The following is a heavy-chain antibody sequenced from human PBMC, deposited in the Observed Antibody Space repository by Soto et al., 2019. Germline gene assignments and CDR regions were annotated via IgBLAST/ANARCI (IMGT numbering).Heavy chain of an antibody. D-gene: IGHD3-16*02. CDR1: GFTFDDYA. J-gene: IGHJ6*02. Sequence: PGGSLRLSCAASGFTFDDYAMHWVRQAPGKGLEWVSGISWNSGSIGYADSVKGRFTISRDNAKNSLYLQMNSLRAEDTALYYCAKEGAYDYVWGSYSYTGGLGYYYGMDAWGQGTTVTVSS. CDR3: AKEGAYDYVWGSYSYTGGLGYYYGMDA. V-gene: IGHV3-9*01. CDR2: ISWNSGSI.